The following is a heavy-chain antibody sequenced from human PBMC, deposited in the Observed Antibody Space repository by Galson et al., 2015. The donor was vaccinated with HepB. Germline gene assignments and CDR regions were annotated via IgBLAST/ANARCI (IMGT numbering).Heavy chain of an antibody. CDR2: ISSSSSYI. V-gene: IGHV3-21*01. D-gene: IGHD4-11*01. CDR1: GFTFSSYS. Sequence: SLRLSCAASGFTFSSYSMNWVRQAPGKGLEWVSSISSSSSYIYYADSVKGRFTISRDNAKNSLYLQMNSLRAEDTAVYYCARDDYSNYYYYYGMDVWGQGTTVTVSS. J-gene: IGHJ6*02. CDR3: ARDDYSNYYYYYGMDV.